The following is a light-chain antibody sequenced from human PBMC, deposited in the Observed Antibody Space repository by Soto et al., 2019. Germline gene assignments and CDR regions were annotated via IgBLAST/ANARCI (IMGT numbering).Light chain of an antibody. Sequence: EIVLTQSPGTLSLFPGERATLSCRATQSVNSEYLAWYQQKPGQAPRLLIYIASRRATGIPDRFSGSGSGTDFTLTINRLEPEDFAVYYCQQYGTSPWTFGQGTKVENK. V-gene: IGKV3-20*01. CDR1: QSVNSEY. J-gene: IGKJ1*01. CDR2: IAS. CDR3: QQYGTSPWT.